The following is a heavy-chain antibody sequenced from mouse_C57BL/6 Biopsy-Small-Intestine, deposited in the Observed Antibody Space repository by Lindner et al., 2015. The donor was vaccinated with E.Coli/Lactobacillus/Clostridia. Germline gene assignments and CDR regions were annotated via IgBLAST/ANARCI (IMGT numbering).Heavy chain of an antibody. D-gene: IGHD1-1*01. J-gene: IGHJ4*01. CDR2: IYPRSGNT. CDR1: GYTFTSYG. CDR3: ARETTVVATKAMDY. V-gene: IGHV1-81*01. Sequence: VQLQESGAELARPGASVKLSCKASGYTFTSYGISWVKQRTGQGLEWIGEIYPRSGNTYYNEKFKGKATLTADKSFSTAYMELRSLTSEDSAVYFCARETTVVATKAMDYWGQGTSVTVSS.